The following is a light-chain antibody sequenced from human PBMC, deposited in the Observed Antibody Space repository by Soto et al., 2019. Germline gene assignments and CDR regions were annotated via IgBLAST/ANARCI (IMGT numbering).Light chain of an antibody. J-gene: IGKJ3*01. V-gene: IGKV1-5*01. CDR2: HAS. CDR3: QQYDSLPLS. Sequence: DIQMTQSPSTLPASVGDRVTITCRASQSISNWLAWYQQKPGTAPKVLIYHASNLETGVPSRFSGSGSSTYFTFTINSLQPEDVATYYCQQYDSLPLSFGPGTKVELK. CDR1: QSISNW.